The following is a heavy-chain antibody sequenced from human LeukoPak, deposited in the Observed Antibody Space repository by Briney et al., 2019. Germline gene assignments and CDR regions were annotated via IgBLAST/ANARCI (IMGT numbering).Heavy chain of an antibody. CDR2: ISSSSSTI. Sequence: GGSLRLSCAVSGLTFSSHAMSWVRQAPGKGLEWVSYISSSSSTIYYADSVKGRFTISRDNAKNSLYLQMNSLRAEDTAVYYCARDRTYSGEIDYWGQGTLVTVSS. CDR3: ARDRTYSGEIDY. D-gene: IGHD1-26*01. J-gene: IGHJ4*02. CDR1: GLTFSSHA. V-gene: IGHV3-48*04.